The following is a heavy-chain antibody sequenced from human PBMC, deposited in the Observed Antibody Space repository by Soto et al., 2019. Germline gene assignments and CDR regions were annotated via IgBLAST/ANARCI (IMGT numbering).Heavy chain of an antibody. CDR2: IYYSGST. CDR3: ARFNYVWGSYRYTFFDY. J-gene: IGHJ4*02. D-gene: IGHD3-16*02. V-gene: IGHV4-59*01. Sequence: PSETLSLTCTVSGGSISSYYWSWIRQPPGKGLEWIGYIYYSGSTNYNPSLKSRVTISVDTSKNQFSLKLSSVTAADTAVYYCARFNYVWGSYRYTFFDYWGQGTLVTVSS. CDR1: GGSISSYY.